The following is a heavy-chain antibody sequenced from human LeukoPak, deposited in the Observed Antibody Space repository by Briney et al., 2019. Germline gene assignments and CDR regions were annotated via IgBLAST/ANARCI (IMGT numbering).Heavy chain of an antibody. D-gene: IGHD2-21*02. Sequence: GGSLRLSCAASGFTVSSNYMSWVRQAPGKGLEWVSVIYSAGSTYYADSVKGRFTISRDNSKNTLYLQMNSLRAEDTAVYYCARVIISGDYYFDYWGQGTLVTVSS. CDR1: GFTVSSNY. CDR2: IYSAGST. J-gene: IGHJ4*02. CDR3: ARVIISGDYYFDY. V-gene: IGHV3-66*02.